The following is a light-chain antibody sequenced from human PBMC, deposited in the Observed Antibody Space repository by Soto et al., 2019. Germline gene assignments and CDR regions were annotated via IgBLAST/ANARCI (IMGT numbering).Light chain of an antibody. V-gene: IGKV3-20*01. CDR2: GAS. Sequence: EIVLTQSPGTLSLSPGERATLSCRASQSVRSNFLAWYQQKPGQAPRLLIYGASNRATGIPARFSGSGSGTDFTLTISSLEPEDVAVYYCQYYGRSPRTFGQGTKVDIK. CDR1: QSVRSNF. CDR3: QYYGRSPRT. J-gene: IGKJ1*01.